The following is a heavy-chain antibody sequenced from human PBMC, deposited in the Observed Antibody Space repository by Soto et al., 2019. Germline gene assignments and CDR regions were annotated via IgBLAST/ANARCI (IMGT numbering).Heavy chain of an antibody. CDR3: ARGVLWFGVYFDY. CDR1: GGSISSYD. J-gene: IGHJ4*02. Sequence: SETMSLTCTVAGGSISSYDWSWIRQPPGKGLEWIGYIYYSGSTNYNPSLKSRVTISVDTSKNQFSLKLSSVTAADTAVYYCARGVLWFGVYFDYWGQGTLVTVSS. D-gene: IGHD3-10*01. V-gene: IGHV4-59*01. CDR2: IYYSGST.